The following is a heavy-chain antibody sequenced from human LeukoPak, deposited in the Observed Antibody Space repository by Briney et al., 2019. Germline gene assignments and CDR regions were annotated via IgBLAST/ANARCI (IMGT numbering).Heavy chain of an antibody. Sequence: SETLSLTCTVSGDSISSSHYYWGWIRQSPGKGLEWIGSIYSGGETHYNPSLNSRVTIFLDTSKNRFSLNLISVTATDTAVYYCVRDYSNFVQGNWGQGTLVTVSS. V-gene: IGHV4-39*02. J-gene: IGHJ4*02. CDR1: GDSISSSHYY. D-gene: IGHD4-11*01. CDR3: VRDYSNFVQGN. CDR2: IYSGGET.